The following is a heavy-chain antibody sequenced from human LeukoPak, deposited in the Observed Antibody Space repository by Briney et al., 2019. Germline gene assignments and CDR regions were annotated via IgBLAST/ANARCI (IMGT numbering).Heavy chain of an antibody. J-gene: IGHJ4*02. CDR2: ITTYNDNT. D-gene: IGHD5-12*01. V-gene: IGHV1-18*01. CDR1: GYTFSSYG. CDR3: ARDTSPRGYGGNDLGY. Sequence: VASVKVSCKTSGYTFSSYGISWVRQAPGQGLEWMGWITTYNDNTNYAQKFQGRVTMTADTSTSTAYMELRSLRSDDTAAYYCARDTSPRGYGGNDLGYWGQGTLVTVSS.